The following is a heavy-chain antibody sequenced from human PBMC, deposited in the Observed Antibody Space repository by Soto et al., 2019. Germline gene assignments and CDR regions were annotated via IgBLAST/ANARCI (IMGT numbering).Heavy chain of an antibody. J-gene: IGHJ4*02. V-gene: IGHV1-2*02. CDR3: VRDGLVSSARYYFDY. CDR1: GYTFTDCY. D-gene: IGHD6-13*01. Sequence: QVQLVQSGAEVKKPGPSVKVSCKASGYTFTDCYVHWVRQAPGQGLEWMGWINPKSGGTNIAQRFKGRVNMTRDMSISTAYMEMNRLKSDDTAVYYCVRDGLVSSARYYFDYWGQGTLVTVSS. CDR2: INPKSGGT.